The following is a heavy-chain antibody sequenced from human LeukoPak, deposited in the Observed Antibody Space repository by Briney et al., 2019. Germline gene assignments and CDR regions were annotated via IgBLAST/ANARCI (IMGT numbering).Heavy chain of an antibody. D-gene: IGHD4-17*01. Sequence: PGGSLGLSCVASGLTVTNNYWNWVRQPPGKGPEWISLIYTNGNTQYADSVKGRFTFSRDISKNTLYLQMNSLRVEDTGVYYCVYGDYPLTYWGQGTLVSVSS. CDR2: IYTNGNT. CDR3: VYGDYPLTY. CDR1: GLTVTNNY. J-gene: IGHJ4*02. V-gene: IGHV3-66*01.